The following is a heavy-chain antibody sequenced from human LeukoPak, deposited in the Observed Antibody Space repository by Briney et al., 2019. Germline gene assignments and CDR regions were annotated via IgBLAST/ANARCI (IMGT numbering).Heavy chain of an antibody. V-gene: IGHV4-59*01. J-gene: IGHJ4*02. CDR2: IYYSGST. CDR3: ARDRSDSSGWYYFDY. CDR1: GGSISSYY. Sequence: SETLSLTCTVSGGSISSYYWSWIRQPPGKGLEWIGYIYYSGSTNYNPSLESRVTISVDTSKNQFSLKLNSVTAADTAVYYCARDRSDSSGWYYFDYWGQGTLVTVSS. D-gene: IGHD6-19*01.